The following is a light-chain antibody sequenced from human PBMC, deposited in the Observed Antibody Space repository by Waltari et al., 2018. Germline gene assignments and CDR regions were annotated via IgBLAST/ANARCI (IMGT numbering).Light chain of an antibody. CDR1: SGHINNV. CDR3: QTGGHXTXV. CDR2: VNSDGSH. V-gene: IGLV4-69*01. Sequence: QLVLTQSPSASASLGASVTLTCTLSSGHINNVIAWHQQQPEKGPRYLMKVNSDGSHSKGDEIPDLFSGSSSGAERYLIISSVQSEDEADYYCQTGGHXTXVFGXXTK. J-gene: IGLJ3*02.